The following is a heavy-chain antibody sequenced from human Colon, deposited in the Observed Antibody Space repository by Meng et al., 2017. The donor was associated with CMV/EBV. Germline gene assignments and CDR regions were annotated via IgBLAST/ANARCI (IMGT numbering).Heavy chain of an antibody. CDR1: GFTFRDAW. J-gene: IGHJ6*02. CDR3: AKREYCSGSSCYTLNYYYYAVDV. V-gene: IGHV3-23*01. CDR2: IVGGGGSRT. D-gene: IGHD2-15*01. Sequence: GGSLRLSCVFSGFTFRDAWLGWVRLAPGKGLEWVSAIVGGGGSRTYYADSVKGRFTISRDNSKNTLYLQINSPRVEDTAVYYCAKREYCSGSSCYTLNYYYYAVDVWGQGTTVTVSS.